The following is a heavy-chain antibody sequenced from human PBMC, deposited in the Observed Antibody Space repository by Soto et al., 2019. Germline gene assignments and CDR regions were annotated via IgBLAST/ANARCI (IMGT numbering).Heavy chain of an antibody. CDR3: ARAMANYFDY. CDR2: IRDSGRT. V-gene: IGHV4-31*03. CDR1: GGSVSSDDYS. J-gene: IGHJ4*02. Sequence: QVQLQESGPGLVKPSQTLSVTCTVSGGSVSSDDYSWSWIRQHPGKGLEWIGYIRDSGRTYYNPSLEGRVTISVDTSKNQFSRRLRSVTAADTAVYYCARAMANYFDYWGQGTLVTASS. D-gene: IGHD2-8*01.